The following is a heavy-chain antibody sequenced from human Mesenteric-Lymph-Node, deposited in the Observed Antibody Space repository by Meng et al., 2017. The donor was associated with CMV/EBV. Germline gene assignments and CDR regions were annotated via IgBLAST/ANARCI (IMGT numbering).Heavy chain of an antibody. CDR1: GFTFSSYA. CDR2: ISGNGGGT. J-gene: IGHJ4*02. V-gene: IGHV3-23*01. CDR3: ARDFDSSGSFDY. D-gene: IGHD3-22*01. Sequence: GGSLRLSCAASGFTFSSYAMNWVRQAPGKGLEWVSVISGNGGGTYYADSVKGRFTISRDNSKNTLYLQMNSLRAEDTAVYYCARDFDSSGSFDYWGQGTLVTVSS.